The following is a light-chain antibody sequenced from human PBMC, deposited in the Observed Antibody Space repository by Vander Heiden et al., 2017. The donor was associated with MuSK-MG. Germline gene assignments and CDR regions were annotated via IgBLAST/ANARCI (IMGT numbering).Light chain of an antibody. J-gene: IGKJ3*01. CDR3: QQDEKLPQT. Sequence: DIQMTQSPSSLSASIGDRVTISCQASEDIDNSLNWYQHKPGRAPNLLIYDASDLEAGVPSRVRGSGSGTYFTFTISSLQPEDISTYDCQQDEKLPQTFGHGPKVEIK. CDR2: DAS. CDR1: EDIDNS. V-gene: IGKV1-33*01.